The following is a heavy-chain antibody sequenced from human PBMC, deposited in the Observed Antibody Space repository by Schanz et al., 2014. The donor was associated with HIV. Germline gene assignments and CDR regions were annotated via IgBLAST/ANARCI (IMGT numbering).Heavy chain of an antibody. V-gene: IGHV3-23*01. CDR1: GFSFRAYV. CDR3: AKTSITLGMDV. D-gene: IGHD1-20*01. CDR2: ISETGGST. J-gene: IGHJ6*02. Sequence: DVQLLESGGGLVRPGGSLRLSCAVSGFSFRAYVMSWVRQAPGKGLEWVSSISETGGSTYYAASVRGRFTISRDNSKNTVYLQMYSLRAEDTAIYYCAKTSITLGMDVWGQGTTVTVSS.